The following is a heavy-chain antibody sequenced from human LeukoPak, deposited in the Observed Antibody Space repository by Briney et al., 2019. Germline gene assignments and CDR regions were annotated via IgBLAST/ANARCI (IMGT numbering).Heavy chain of an antibody. D-gene: IGHD6-19*01. CDR3: GRRGSGWYNAFDI. Sequence: SETLSLTSTVSGASISTNIYYWGWIRQPPGKGLEWIGSIFYTGSTYYSRTLKSRVPISSHTPKNQSPRALSSVTAADTAVYYCGRRGSGWYNAFDIWGQGTMVTVSS. V-gene: IGHV4-39*01. J-gene: IGHJ3*02. CDR1: GASISTNIYY. CDR2: IFYTGST.